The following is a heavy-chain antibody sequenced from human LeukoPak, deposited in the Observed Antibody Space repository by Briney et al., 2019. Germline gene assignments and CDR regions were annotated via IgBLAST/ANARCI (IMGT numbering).Heavy chain of an antibody. J-gene: IGHJ4*02. CDR3: ARTQDSSGWFYYFDY. D-gene: IGHD6-19*01. CDR1: GFTFSSYA. V-gene: IGHV3-33*08. CDR2: IWYDGSNK. Sequence: GRSLRLSCAASGFTFSSYAMHWVRQAPGKGLEWVAVIWYDGSNKYYADSVKGRFTISRDNSKNTLYLQMNSLRAEDTAVYYCARTQDSSGWFYYFDYWGQGTLSPSPQ.